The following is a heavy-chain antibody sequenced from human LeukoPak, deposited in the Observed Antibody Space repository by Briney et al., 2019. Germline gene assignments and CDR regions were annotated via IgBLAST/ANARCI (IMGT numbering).Heavy chain of an antibody. CDR1: GYTFTGYY. J-gene: IGHJ3*02. Sequence: ASVKVSCKASGYTFTGYYMHWVRQAPGQGLEWMGWINPNSGGTNYAQKFQGRVTMTRDTSISTAYMELSRLRSEDTAVYYCPTWFGDYYDSSDPRAVAFDIWGQGTMVTVSS. D-gene: IGHD3-22*01. CDR3: PTWFGDYYDSSDPRAVAFDI. V-gene: IGHV1-2*02. CDR2: INPNSGGT.